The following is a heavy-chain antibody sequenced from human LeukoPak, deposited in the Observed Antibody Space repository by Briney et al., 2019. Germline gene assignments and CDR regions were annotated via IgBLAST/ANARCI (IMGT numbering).Heavy chain of an antibody. Sequence: GASVKVSCKASGYTFTGYYMHWVRQAPGQGLEWMGWINPNSGGTNYAQKFQGRVTMTRDTSISTAYMELSRLRSDDTAVYYCARYYYGSGDAFDIWGQGTMVTVSS. CDR3: ARYYYGSGDAFDI. V-gene: IGHV1-2*02. J-gene: IGHJ3*02. CDR2: INPNSGGT. CDR1: GYTFTGYY. D-gene: IGHD3-10*01.